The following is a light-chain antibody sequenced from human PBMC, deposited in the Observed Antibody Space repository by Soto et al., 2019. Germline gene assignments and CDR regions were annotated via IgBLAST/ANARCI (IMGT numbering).Light chain of an antibody. Sequence: QLVLTQSPSASASLGASVRLNCTLTSGHSSYAIAWHQQQPEKGPRFLMKLNSDGTHSKGDGIPDRYSGSSSGAERYLTISSLQSEDEADYYCQTWGTGIHVFGTGTKVTVL. CDR2: LNSDGTH. J-gene: IGLJ1*01. CDR3: QTWGTGIHV. CDR1: SGHSSYA. V-gene: IGLV4-69*01.